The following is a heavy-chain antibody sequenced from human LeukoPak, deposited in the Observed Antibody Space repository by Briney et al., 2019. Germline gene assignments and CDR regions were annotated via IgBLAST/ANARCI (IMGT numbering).Heavy chain of an antibody. J-gene: IGHJ4*02. Sequence: GGSLRLSCVASGFTFSIAWMTWVRQAPGKGLEWVANIDKHGNGKYYVDSVKGRFAISRDYASNSVFLQMDGLRAEDTSVYYCARDAGWGYYDLWGQGTPVTVSS. D-gene: IGHD1-26*01. V-gene: IGHV3-7*01. CDR2: IDKHGNGK. CDR3: ARDAGWGYYDL. CDR1: GFTFSIAW.